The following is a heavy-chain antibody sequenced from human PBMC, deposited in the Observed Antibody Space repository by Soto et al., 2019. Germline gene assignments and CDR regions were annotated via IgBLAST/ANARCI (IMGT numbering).Heavy chain of an antibody. CDR2: ISSSSSYT. CDR1: GFTLSDYY. V-gene: IGHV3-11*06. J-gene: IGHJ3*02. D-gene: IGHD2-21*02. CDR3: ASLAYCGGDCSYGAFDI. Sequence: PGGSLRLSCAASGFTLSDYYMSWIRQAPGKGLEWVSYISSSSSYTNYADSVKGRFTISRDNAKNSLYLQMNSLRAEDTAVYYCASLAYCGGDCSYGAFDIWGQGTMVTVSS.